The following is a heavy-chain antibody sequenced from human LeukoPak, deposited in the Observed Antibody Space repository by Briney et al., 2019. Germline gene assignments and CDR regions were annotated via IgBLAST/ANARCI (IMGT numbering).Heavy chain of an antibody. Sequence: GGSLRLSCAASGFTFSSYSMNWVRQAPGKGLEWVSYISSSSSTIYYADSVKGRFTISRDNAKNSLYLQMNSLRAEDTAVYYCARAYDSSGYYYVYYGMDVWGQGTTVTVSS. V-gene: IGHV3-48*01. D-gene: IGHD3-22*01. CDR2: ISSSSSTI. CDR3: ARAYDSSGYYYVYYGMDV. CDR1: GFTFSSYS. J-gene: IGHJ6*02.